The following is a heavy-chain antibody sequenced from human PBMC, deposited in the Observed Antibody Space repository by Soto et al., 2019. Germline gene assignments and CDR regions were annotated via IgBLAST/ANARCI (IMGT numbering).Heavy chain of an antibody. D-gene: IGHD1-26*01. V-gene: IGHV4-31*03. CDR3: ARERSGASYVFDD. J-gene: IGHJ4*02. Sequence: QVQLQESGPGLVKPSQTLSLTCTVSGGSISSGGYYWSWIRQYPGKGLEWIGYIYRSGTNYYNPSLTSRVTMSVDTSKNQFSLKLSYVTVADTAIYYCARERSGASYVFDDWGQGTLVTVCS. CDR1: GGSISSGGYY. CDR2: IYRSGTN.